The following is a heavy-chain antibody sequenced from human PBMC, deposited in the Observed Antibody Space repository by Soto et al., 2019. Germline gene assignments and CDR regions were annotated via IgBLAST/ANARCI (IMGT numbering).Heavy chain of an antibody. J-gene: IGHJ4*02. V-gene: IGHV4-59*01. D-gene: IGHD2-15*01. Sequence: YVTISLPCSVCRSCLSGSHWSWLRQSPGKGLKWLGYASYTGSTNYSPSLRCRVSISGGTSKNEFSLRLSSVTSTGTAVSSCARSVAAPRAHIKYWGQRTQVIVCS. CDR1: RSCLSGSH. CDR2: ASYTGST. CDR3: ARSVAAPRAHIKY.